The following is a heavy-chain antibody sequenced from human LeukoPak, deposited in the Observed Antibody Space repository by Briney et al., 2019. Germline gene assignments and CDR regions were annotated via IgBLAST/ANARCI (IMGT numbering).Heavy chain of an antibody. CDR3: AKGGRDGYNPKAFDI. CDR1: GFNFDNYA. V-gene: IGHV3-23*01. J-gene: IGHJ3*02. D-gene: IGHD5-24*01. Sequence: PGGSLRLSCVASGFNFDNYAMSWVCQTPGKGLEWVSAISGSSSRTYYADSVKGRFTISRDNSKNTLYLQLNSLRADDTAVYYCAKGGRDGYNPKAFDIWGQGTKVIVSS. CDR2: ISGSSSRT.